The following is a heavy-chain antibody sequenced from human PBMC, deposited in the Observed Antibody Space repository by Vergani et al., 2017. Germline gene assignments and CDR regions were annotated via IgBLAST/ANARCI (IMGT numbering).Heavy chain of an antibody. CDR2: LSTTGGA. J-gene: IGHJ5*02. D-gene: IGHD6-13*01. CDR1: GVSVTDYN. Sequence: QAQLQESGPGLVKPSETLSLTCHVFGVSVTDYNCNWIRQSQGKGLEWIGYLSTTGGANHASHNPSLKSRVSISVETSKSQFSLRLTSVTAADSAIYYCAGDTHSWQRADRWGQGLLVSVSS. V-gene: IGHV4-59*02. CDR3: AGDTHSWQRADR.